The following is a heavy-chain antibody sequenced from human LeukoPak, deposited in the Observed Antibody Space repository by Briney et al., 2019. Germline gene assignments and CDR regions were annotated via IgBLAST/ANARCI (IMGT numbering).Heavy chain of an antibody. Sequence: GESLKISCKGSECSFTSYWIAWVSQMPETGLEWMGTIYPGDSDTRYSPSFQGQVTISADKSISTAYLQWSSLKASDTAMYYCARLNSKLWASSIDYWGQGTLVTVSS. CDR3: ARLNSKLWASSIDY. V-gene: IGHV5-51*01. D-gene: IGHD6-13*01. CDR2: IYPGDSDT. J-gene: IGHJ4*02. CDR1: ECSFTSYW.